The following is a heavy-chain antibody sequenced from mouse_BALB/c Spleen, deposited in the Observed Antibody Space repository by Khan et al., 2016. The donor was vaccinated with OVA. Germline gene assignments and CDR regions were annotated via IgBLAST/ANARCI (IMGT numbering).Heavy chain of an antibody. CDR2: INTNVGST. V-gene: IGHV5-6-3*01. Sequence: EVELVESGGGLVQPGGSLKLSCAASGFTFSSYGMSWVRQTPDKRLELVATINTNVGSTYYPDSVKGRFTISRDNAKNTLYLQMSSLKSEDTAMYYCARMGIIYYGNYAYYFDYGGQGTTLTVSS. D-gene: IGHD2-1*01. CDR1: GFTFSSYG. CDR3: ARMGIIYYGNYAYYFDY. J-gene: IGHJ2*01.